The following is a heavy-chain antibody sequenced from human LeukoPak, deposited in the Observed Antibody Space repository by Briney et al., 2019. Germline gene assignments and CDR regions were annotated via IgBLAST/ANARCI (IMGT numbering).Heavy chain of an antibody. V-gene: IGHV3-7*03. D-gene: IGHD4-23*01. J-gene: IGHJ4*02. CDR2: IKQDGSDK. CDR1: GFTFSNYW. CDR3: ARKTVVGSYLDY. Sequence: GGSLRLSCAASGFTFSNYWMSWVRQAPGKGLEWVGNIKQDGSDKYYIDSVKGRFTISRDNAKNSLYLQMNSLRAEDTAVYYCARKTVVGSYLDYWGQGTPVTVSS.